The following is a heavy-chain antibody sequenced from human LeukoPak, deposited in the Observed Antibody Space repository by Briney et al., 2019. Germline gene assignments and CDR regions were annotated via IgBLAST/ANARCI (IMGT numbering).Heavy chain of an antibody. CDR3: ARGAAPGLRLPHSSGWYSYFDC. CDR2: INHSGST. Sequence: PSETLSLTCAVYGGSFSGYYWSWIRQPPGKGLEWIGEINHSGSTNYNPSLKSRVTISVDTSKNQFSLKLSSVTAADTAVYYCARGAAPGLRLPHSSGWYSYFDCWGQGTLVTVSS. V-gene: IGHV4-34*01. J-gene: IGHJ4*02. D-gene: IGHD6-19*01. CDR1: GGSFSGYY.